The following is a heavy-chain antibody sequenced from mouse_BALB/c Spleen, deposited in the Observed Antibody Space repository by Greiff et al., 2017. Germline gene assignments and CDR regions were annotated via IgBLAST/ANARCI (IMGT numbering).Heavy chain of an antibody. J-gene: IGHJ2*01. CDR2: ISYSGST. D-gene: IGHD3-2*01. V-gene: IGHV3-8*02. CDR1: GDSITSGY. CDR3: ARGQLGLRIFDY. Sequence: VQLKESGPSLVKPSQTLSLTCSVTGDSITSGYWNWIRKFPGNKLEYMGYISYSGSTYYNPSLKSRISITRDTSKNQYYLQLNSVTTEDTATYYRARGQLGLRIFDYWGQGTTLTVSS.